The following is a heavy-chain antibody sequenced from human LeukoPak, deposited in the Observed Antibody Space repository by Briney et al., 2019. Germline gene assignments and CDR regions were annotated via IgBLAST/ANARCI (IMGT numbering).Heavy chain of an antibody. Sequence: SETLSLTCTVSGGSISSYYWSWIRQPAGKGLEWIGRIYTSGSTNYNPSLKSRVTMSVDTSKNQFSLKLSSVTAADTAVYYCALGDFWSGPFDYWGQGTLVTVSS. CDR2: IYTSGST. D-gene: IGHD3-3*01. CDR3: ALGDFWSGPFDY. V-gene: IGHV4-4*07. J-gene: IGHJ4*02. CDR1: GGSISSYY.